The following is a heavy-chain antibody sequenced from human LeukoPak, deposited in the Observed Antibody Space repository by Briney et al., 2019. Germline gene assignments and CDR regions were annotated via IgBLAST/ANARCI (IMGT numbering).Heavy chain of an antibody. CDR3: VREGGDSSGYYFEY. CDR1: GCTFTTYG. D-gene: IGHD3-22*01. CDR2: ISAYNGDT. Sequence: ASVKVSCKASGCTFTTYGLSWVRQAPGQGLGWMGWISAYNGDTLYAQKFQGRVTMTRDTSTRTAYMELRSLESDDTAVYYCVREGGDSSGYYFEYWGQGTLVTVSS. V-gene: IGHV1-18*01. J-gene: IGHJ4*02.